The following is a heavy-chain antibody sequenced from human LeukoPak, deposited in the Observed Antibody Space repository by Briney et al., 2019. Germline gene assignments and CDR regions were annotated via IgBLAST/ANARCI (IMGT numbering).Heavy chain of an antibody. D-gene: IGHD2-2*02. CDR3: AKIACSSTSCYRNYYYNMDV. Sequence: GRSLRLSCAASGFTFSNYGMHWVRQAPGKGLERVTFISYDESSKYYADSVKGRFTISRDNSKNTLYLQMNSLRAEDTAVYYCAKIACSSTSCYRNYYYNMDVWGQGTTVTVSS. CDR2: ISYDESSK. V-gene: IGHV3-30*18. CDR1: GFTFSNYG. J-gene: IGHJ6*02.